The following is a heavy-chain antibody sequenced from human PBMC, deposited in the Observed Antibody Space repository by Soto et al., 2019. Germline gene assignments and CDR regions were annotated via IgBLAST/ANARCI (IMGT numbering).Heavy chain of an antibody. V-gene: IGHV4-59*01. Sequence: PSQTLSPTCIIAADSTSNFYWSCIRHSTGRGLEWIGYITYSGNTNYNPSLKSRVTISVDTSKDQLFLKVNSVTAADTAMYYCAGLRGKRGSAIDYWGQGTQVTVSS. CDR2: ITYSGNT. CDR1: ADSTSNFY. D-gene: IGHD2-15*01. J-gene: IGHJ4*02. CDR3: AGLRGKRGSAIDY.